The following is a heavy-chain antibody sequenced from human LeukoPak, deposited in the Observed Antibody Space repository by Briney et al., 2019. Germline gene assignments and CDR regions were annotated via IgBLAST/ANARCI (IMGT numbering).Heavy chain of an antibody. D-gene: IGHD6-13*01. V-gene: IGHV1-46*01. Sequence: ASVKVSCKASRYTFTNYYMHWVRQAPGQGLEWMGIINPSGGSTSYAQKFQGRVTMTRDTSTSTVYMELSSLRSEDTAVYYCARGPLGSSSWYFLDPYFDSWGQGTLVTVSS. CDR1: RYTFTNYY. CDR3: ARGPLGSSSWYFLDPYFDS. CDR2: INPSGGST. J-gene: IGHJ4*02.